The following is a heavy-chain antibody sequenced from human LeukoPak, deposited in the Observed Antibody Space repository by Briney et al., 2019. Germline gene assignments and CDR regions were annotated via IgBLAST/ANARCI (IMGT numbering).Heavy chain of an antibody. D-gene: IGHD1-26*01. CDR2: IKQDGSDK. J-gene: IGHJ5*02. V-gene: IGHV3-7*01. CDR1: GFTFSSYW. Sequence: GGSLRLSCAASGFTFSSYWMSWVRQAPGKGLEWVANIKQDGSDKYYVDSVKGRFTISRDNAKNSLYLQMNSLRAEDTAVYYCARLVFRATGINWFDPWGQGTLVTVSS. CDR3: ARLVFRATGINWFDP.